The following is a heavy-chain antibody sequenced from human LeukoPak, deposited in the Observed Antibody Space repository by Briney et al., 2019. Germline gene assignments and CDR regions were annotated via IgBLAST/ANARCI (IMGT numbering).Heavy chain of an antibody. Sequence: GGSLRLSCAASGFSFSDYYMDWFRQTPEKGLEWVARSRNKANSYTTEYAASVRDRFTISRDDSKSSLYLQMNSLKTEDTAVYYRTRGNMYDPDFWGQGALVTVSS. CDR2: SRNKANSYTT. V-gene: IGHV3-72*01. D-gene: IGHD2/OR15-2a*01. CDR3: TRGNMYDPDF. J-gene: IGHJ4*02. CDR1: GFSFSDYY.